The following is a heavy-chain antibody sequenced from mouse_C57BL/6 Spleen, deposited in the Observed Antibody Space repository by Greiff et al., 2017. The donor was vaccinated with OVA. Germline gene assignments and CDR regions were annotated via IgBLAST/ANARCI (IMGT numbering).Heavy chain of an antibody. Sequence: EVQRVESGGGLVQPGGSLKLSCAASGFTFSDYYMYWVRQTPEKRLEWVAYISNGGGSTYYPDTVKGRFTISRDNAKNTLYLQMSRLKSEDTAMYYCARHEDYDGYYAMDYWGQGTSVTVSS. J-gene: IGHJ4*01. V-gene: IGHV5-12*01. D-gene: IGHD2-4*01. CDR2: ISNGGGST. CDR3: ARHEDYDGYYAMDY. CDR1: GFTFSDYY.